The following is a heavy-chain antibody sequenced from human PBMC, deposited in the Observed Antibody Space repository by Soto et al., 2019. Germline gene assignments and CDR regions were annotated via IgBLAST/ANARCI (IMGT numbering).Heavy chain of an antibody. CDR2: ISYDGSNK. V-gene: IGHV3-30-3*01. Sequence: VGSLRLSCAASGFTFSSNAMHWFRQAPVKGLEWVAFISYDGSNKYYADSVKGRFTISRDNSKNTLYLQMNSLRAEDTAVYYCAIRAYCGGDCYSGQYYYYYGMDVWGQGTTVTVSS. D-gene: IGHD2-21*02. CDR1: GFTFSSNA. J-gene: IGHJ6*02. CDR3: AIRAYCGGDCYSGQYYYYYGMDV.